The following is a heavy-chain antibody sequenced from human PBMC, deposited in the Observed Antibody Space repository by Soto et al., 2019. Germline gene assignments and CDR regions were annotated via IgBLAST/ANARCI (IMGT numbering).Heavy chain of an antibody. D-gene: IGHD4-17*01. CDR1: GYTFTSYG. Sequence: GASVKVSCKASGYTFTSYGISWVRQAPGQGLEWMGWISAYNGNTNYAQKLQGRVTMTTDTSTSTAYMELRSLRSDDTAVYYCATNYGDYTYYYYYGMDVWGQGTTVTVSS. CDR2: ISAYNGNT. J-gene: IGHJ6*02. CDR3: ATNYGDYTYYYYYGMDV. V-gene: IGHV1-18*01.